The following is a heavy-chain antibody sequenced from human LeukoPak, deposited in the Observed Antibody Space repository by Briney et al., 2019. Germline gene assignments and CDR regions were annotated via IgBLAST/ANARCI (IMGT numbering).Heavy chain of an antibody. CDR1: GGSFSGYY. J-gene: IGHJ3*02. D-gene: IGHD6-19*01. CDR2: INHSGST. CDR3: ARVAVAGTFQDAFDI. Sequence: LSETLSLTCAVYGGSFSGYYWSWIRQPPGKGLEWIGEINHSGSTNYNPSLKSRVTISVDTSKNQFSLKLSSVTAADTAVYYCARVAVAGTFQDAFDIWGQGIMVTVSS. V-gene: IGHV4-34*01.